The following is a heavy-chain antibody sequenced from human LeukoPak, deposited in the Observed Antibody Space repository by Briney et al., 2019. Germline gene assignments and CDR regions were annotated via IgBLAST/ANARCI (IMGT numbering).Heavy chain of an antibody. D-gene: IGHD3-3*01. V-gene: IGHV4-34*01. CDR1: GGSFSGYY. CDR2: INHSGST. CDR3: ARGESITIFGVVIIGYNWFDP. Sequence: SETLSFTCAVYGGSFSGYYWSWIRQPPGKGLEWIGEINHSGSTNYNPSLKSRVTISVDTSKNQFSLKLNSVTAADTAVYYCARGESITIFGVVIIGYNWFDPWGQGTLVTVSS. J-gene: IGHJ5*02.